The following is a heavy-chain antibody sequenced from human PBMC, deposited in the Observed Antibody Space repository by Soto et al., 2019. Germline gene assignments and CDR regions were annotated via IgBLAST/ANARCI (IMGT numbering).Heavy chain of an antibody. Sequence: QVQLQQWGAGLLKPSETLSLTCAVYGGSFSGYYWSWIRQPPGKGLEWIGEINHSGSTNYNPSLKSRVTLSVDTSKNQFSLKLSSVTAADTAVYYCARGGRYYDILTGYYKLDWFDPWGQGTLVTVSS. CDR1: GGSFSGYY. CDR3: ARGGRYYDILTGYYKLDWFDP. D-gene: IGHD3-9*01. CDR2: INHSGST. J-gene: IGHJ5*02. V-gene: IGHV4-34*01.